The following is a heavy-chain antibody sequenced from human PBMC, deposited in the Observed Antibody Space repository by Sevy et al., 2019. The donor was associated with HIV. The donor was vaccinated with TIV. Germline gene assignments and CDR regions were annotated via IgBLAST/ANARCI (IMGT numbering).Heavy chain of an antibody. J-gene: IGHJ4*02. Sequence: ASVKVSCKASGYTFTGYYMHWVRQTPGQGLEWVGWINTLSGGTNYAQKFQGRATMTRDMSISTAYMEVTRLRSNDTAVFYCARGFSGYDLFPSGFDYWGQGTLITVSS. CDR3: ARGFSGYDLFPSGFDY. D-gene: IGHD5-12*01. CDR2: INTLSGGT. V-gene: IGHV1-2*02. CDR1: GYTFTGYY.